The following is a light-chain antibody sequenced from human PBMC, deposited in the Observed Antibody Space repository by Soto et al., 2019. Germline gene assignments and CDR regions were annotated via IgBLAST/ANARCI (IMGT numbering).Light chain of an antibody. V-gene: IGKV3-15*01. CDR1: QRSNSE. CDR2: RAS. Sequence: IVMTQSPAILSVSPGERATLSCRASQRSNSELAWYQQRPGQAPRLLIYRASTRATGVPVRFSGSGSGTEFTLTFSSLQSEDFAVYYCQHYYGWPFTFGQGTKLEIK. CDR3: QHYYGWPFT. J-gene: IGKJ2*01.